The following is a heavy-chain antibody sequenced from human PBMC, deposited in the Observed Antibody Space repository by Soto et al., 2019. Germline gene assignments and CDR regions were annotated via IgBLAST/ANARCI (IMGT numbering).Heavy chain of an antibody. V-gene: IGHV3-53*01. CDR3: ARDIARDYGPPYYYYGMDV. CDR1: GFTVSSNY. CDR2: IYSGGST. D-gene: IGHD4-17*01. J-gene: IGHJ6*02. Sequence: GGSLRLSCAASGFTVSSNYMSWVRQAPGKGLEWVSVIYSGGSTYYADSVKGRFTISRDNSKNTLYLQMNSLRAEDTAVYYCARDIARDYGPPYYYYGMDVWGQGTTVTVSS.